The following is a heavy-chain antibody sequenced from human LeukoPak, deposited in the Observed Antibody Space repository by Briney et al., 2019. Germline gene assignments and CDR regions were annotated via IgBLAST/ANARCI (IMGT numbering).Heavy chain of an antibody. J-gene: IGHJ5*02. V-gene: IGHV1-2*06. CDR2: INPNSGGT. Sequence: ASVKVSCKASGYTFTSYYMHWVRQAPGQGLEWMGRINPNSGGTNYAQKFQGRVTMTRDTSISTAYMELSRLRSDDTAVYYCARGIDIVVVPAAMGWFDPWGQGTLVTVSS. D-gene: IGHD2-2*01. CDR3: ARGIDIVVVPAAMGWFDP. CDR1: GYTFTSYY.